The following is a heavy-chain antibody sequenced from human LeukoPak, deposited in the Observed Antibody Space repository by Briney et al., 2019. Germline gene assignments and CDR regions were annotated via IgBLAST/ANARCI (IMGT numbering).Heavy chain of an antibody. J-gene: IGHJ4*02. Sequence: SETLSLTCTVSGASVSSASYWTWIRQPPGKGVEWIAHIYNGVNTNYNPSLKSRVTISVDTSKNQFSLRLNSVTAADTAVYYCARATVGALDYWGQGTLVTVSS. CDR3: ARATVGALDY. CDR2: IYNGVNT. D-gene: IGHD1-26*01. CDR1: GASVSSASY. V-gene: IGHV4-61*01.